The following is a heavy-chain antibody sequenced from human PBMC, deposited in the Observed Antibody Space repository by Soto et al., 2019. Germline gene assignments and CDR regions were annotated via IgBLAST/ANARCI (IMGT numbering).Heavy chain of an antibody. CDR1: GDSVSSNSAG. Sequence: PSQTLSLTCVISGDSVSSNSAGWNWIRQSPSRGLEWLGRTYYRSKWYHDYAPSVKSRITINPDTSKNQFSLEVKSVTPEDTAVYYCARIRTQDDAFDIWGQGTMVTVSS. J-gene: IGHJ3*02. CDR3: ARIRTQDDAFDI. CDR2: TYYRSKWYH. D-gene: IGHD3-3*02. V-gene: IGHV6-1*01.